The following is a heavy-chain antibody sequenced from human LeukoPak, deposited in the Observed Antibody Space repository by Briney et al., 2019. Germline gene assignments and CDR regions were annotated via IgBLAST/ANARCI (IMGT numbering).Heavy chain of an antibody. CDR1: GGSISSYY. V-gene: IGHV4-59*08. CDR3: ARQNGRGYDYVWGSYRPVFDY. D-gene: IGHD3-16*02. J-gene: IGHJ4*02. CDR2: IYYRGST. Sequence: PSETLSLTCTVSGGSISSYYWSWIRQSPGKGLEWIGYIYYRGSTSYNPSLKGRVTISVDTSKNQFSLKLSSVTAADTAVYYCARQNGRGYDYVWGSYRPVFDYWGQGMWVTVSS.